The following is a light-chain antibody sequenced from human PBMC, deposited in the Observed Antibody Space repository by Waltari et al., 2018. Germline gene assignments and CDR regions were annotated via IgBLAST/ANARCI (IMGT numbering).Light chain of an antibody. J-gene: IGLJ2*01. CDR2: EVT. Sequence: QAALTPPASVSGSPGQSVNVSCTGTSGDIGTFDPVSLYQHHPGKAPQLIIYEVTQRPSDVANRFSGSKSGNTASLTVSGLQADDEADYYCCSYVGGSTFFGGGTRLTVL. CDR3: CSYVGGSTF. CDR1: SGDIGTFDP. V-gene: IGLV2-23*02.